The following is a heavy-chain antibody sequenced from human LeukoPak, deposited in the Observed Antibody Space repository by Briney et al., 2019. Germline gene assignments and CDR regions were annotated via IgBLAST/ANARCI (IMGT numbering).Heavy chain of an antibody. Sequence: GGSLRLSCAASGFTFSSYAMRWVRQAPGKGLEWVAVISYDGSNKYYADSVKGRFTISRDNYKNTLYLQMNSLRAEDTAVYYCAREGSYYDFWSGYFADRPYNWFDPWGQGTLVTVSS. D-gene: IGHD3-3*01. CDR3: AREGSYYDFWSGYFADRPYNWFDP. CDR1: GFTFSSYA. CDR2: ISYDGSNK. J-gene: IGHJ5*02. V-gene: IGHV3-30-3*01.